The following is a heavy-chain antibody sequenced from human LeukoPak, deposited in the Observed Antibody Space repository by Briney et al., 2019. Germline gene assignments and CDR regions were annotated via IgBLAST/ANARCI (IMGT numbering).Heavy chain of an antibody. Sequence: GGSLRLSCVASGFTFSSYGMHWVRQAPGKGLEWVTVIWYDGSNKYYADSVKGRFTISRDNSKNTVYLHMNTLSTEDTAIYYCVRGGDYGDTNWFDPWGQGTLVTVSS. CDR1: GFTFSSYG. D-gene: IGHD4-17*01. CDR3: VRGGDYGDTNWFDP. CDR2: IWYDGSNK. V-gene: IGHV3-33*01. J-gene: IGHJ5*02.